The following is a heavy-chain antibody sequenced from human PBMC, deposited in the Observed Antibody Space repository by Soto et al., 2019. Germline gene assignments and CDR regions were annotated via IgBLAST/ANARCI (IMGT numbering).Heavy chain of an antibody. D-gene: IGHD3-16*01. V-gene: IGHV3-30-3*01. J-gene: IGHJ4*02. CDR3: ARYVGY. CDR2: ISYDGSNK. CDR1: GFTFSSYA. Sequence: QTGGSLRLSCAASGFTFSSYAMHWVRQAPGKGLEWVAVISYDGSNKYYADSVKGRFTISRDNSKNTLYLQMNSLRAGDTAVYYCARYVGYWGQGTLVTVSS.